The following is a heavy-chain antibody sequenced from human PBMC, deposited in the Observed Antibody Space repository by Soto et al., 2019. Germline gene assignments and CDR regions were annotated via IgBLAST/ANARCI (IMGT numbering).Heavy chain of an antibody. Sequence: QLQLQESGPGLVKPSETLSLTCTVSGGSISSSSNYWAWIRQPPGKGLEWIGSIYYSGITYDNPSLKSPVTMSVDTSKNQFSLKLSYVTAADTAVYXXAXXXXXXXXIFXWWGQGTLVTVSS. CDR1: GGSISSSSNY. CDR2: IYYSGIT. J-gene: IGHJ4*02. V-gene: IGHV4-39*01. CDR3: AXXXXXXXXIFXW.